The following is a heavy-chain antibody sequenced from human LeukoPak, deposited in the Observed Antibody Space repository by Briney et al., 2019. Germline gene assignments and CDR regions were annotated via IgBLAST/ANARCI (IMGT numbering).Heavy chain of an antibody. CDR1: GFTFNRCG. CDR3: VKGSGTNDYGMDT. CDR2: IVYDGSHQ. D-gene: IGHD3-10*01. J-gene: IGHJ6*02. V-gene: IGHV3-30*18. Sequence: SGRSLRLSCAASGFTFNRCGMHWVRQAPGKGLEWVAVIVYDGSHQYYTDSVKGRFTISRDNSKNTVFLQMDSLRAEDTGVYYCVKGSGTNDYGMDTWGPGTTVTVPS.